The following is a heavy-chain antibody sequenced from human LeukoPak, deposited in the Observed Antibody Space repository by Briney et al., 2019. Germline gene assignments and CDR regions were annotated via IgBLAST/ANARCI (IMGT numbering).Heavy chain of an antibody. J-gene: IGHJ5*02. CDR2: IYYSGST. D-gene: IGHD3-22*01. CDR3: ARAENYYDSSGYYNWFDP. V-gene: IGHV4-39*07. Sequence: SETLSLTCAVSGGSISSSSYYWGWIRQPPGKGLEWIGSIYYSGSTYYNPSLKSRVTISVDTSKNQFSLKLSSVTAADTAVYYCARAENYYDSSGYYNWFDPWGQGTLVTVSS. CDR1: GGSISSSSYY.